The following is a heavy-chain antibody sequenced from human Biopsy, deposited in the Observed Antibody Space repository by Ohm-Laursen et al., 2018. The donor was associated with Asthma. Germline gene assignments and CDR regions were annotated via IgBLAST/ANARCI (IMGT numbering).Heavy chain of an antibody. J-gene: IGHJ4*02. CDR3: AKARGDIVVVVAVSDS. V-gene: IGHV3-23*01. Sequence: SLRLSCAASGFTFSSYAMSWVRQPPGKGLEWVSTISGSGGSTYYADSVKGRFTISRDNSKNTLHLQMNSLRAEDTAVYYCAKARGDIVVVVAVSDSWGQGTLVTVSS. CDR2: ISGSGGST. D-gene: IGHD2-15*01. CDR1: GFTFSSYA.